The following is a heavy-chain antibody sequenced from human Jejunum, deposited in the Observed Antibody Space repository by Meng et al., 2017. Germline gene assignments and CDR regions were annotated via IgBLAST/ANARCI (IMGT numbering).Heavy chain of an antibody. CDR2: SRDKTQSYSI. CDR1: GFTLSDHY. D-gene: IGHD2-21*01. V-gene: IGHV3-72*01. J-gene: IGHJ4*02. Sequence: GESLKISCTVSGFTLSDHYMDWVRQAPGKGLEWVGRSRDKTQSYSIEYAASVKGRFIISRDDSQQSLYLQMNSLQTDDTAMYYCTRGFCGGGTCYSGLTWGQGSRVTGSS. CDR3: TRGFCGGGTCYSGLT.